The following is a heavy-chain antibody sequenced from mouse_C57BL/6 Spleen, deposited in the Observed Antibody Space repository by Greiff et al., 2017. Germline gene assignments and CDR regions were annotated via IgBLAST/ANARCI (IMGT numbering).Heavy chain of an antibody. CDR2: IDPSDSYT. Sequence: QVQLQQSGPELVKPGASVKMSCKASGYTFTSYWMHWVKQRPGQGLEWIGEIDPSDSYTNYNQKFKGKSTLTVDKSSSTAYMQLSSLTSEDSAVYYCARGGDYGNYVFDYWGQGTTLTVSS. J-gene: IGHJ2*01. D-gene: IGHD2-1*01. CDR3: ARGGDYGNYVFDY. V-gene: IGHV1-69*01. CDR1: GYTFTSYW.